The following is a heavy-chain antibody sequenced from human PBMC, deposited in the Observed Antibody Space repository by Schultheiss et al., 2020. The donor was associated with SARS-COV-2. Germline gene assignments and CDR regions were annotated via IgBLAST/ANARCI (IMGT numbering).Heavy chain of an antibody. D-gene: IGHD2-2*02. J-gene: IGHJ6*03. CDR2: IYYSGST. CDR1: GGSISSYY. CDR3: AREGYCSSTSCYSWLYYYYMDV. Sequence: SQTLSLTCTVSGGSISSYYWSWIRQPPGKGLEWIGYIYYSGSTNYNPSLKSRVTISVDTSKNQFSLKLSSVTAADTAVYYCAREGYCSSTSCYSWLYYYYMDVWGKGTTVTVSS. V-gene: IGHV4-59*12.